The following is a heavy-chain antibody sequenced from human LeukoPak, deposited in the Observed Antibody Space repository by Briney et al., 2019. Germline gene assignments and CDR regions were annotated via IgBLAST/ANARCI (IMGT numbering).Heavy chain of an antibody. Sequence: ASVKVSCRASGYTFTDYYMHWVRQAPGQGLEWMGWLNPNTLVTNYAQHFQGRVSMTWDTSISTGYMDLHSLTSDDTAVYYCARDYYDSSGYSGQYNWFDPWGQGTLVTVSS. CDR1: GYTFTDYY. V-gene: IGHV1-2*02. J-gene: IGHJ5*02. CDR2: LNPNTLVT. CDR3: ARDYYDSSGYSGQYNWFDP. D-gene: IGHD3-22*01.